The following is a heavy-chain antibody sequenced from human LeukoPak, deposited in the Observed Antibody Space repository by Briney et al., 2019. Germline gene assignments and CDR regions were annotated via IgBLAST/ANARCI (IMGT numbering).Heavy chain of an antibody. V-gene: IGHV4-59*08. Sequence: SETLSLTCAVYGGSFSGYYWSWIRQPPGKGLEWIGYIYYSGSTNYNPSLKSRVTISVDTSKNQFSLKLSSVTAADTAVYYCARCNRYYDILTGYYPHYFDYWGQGTLVTVSS. CDR2: IYYSGST. D-gene: IGHD3-9*01. CDR3: ARCNRYYDILTGYYPHYFDY. J-gene: IGHJ4*02. CDR1: GGSFSGYY.